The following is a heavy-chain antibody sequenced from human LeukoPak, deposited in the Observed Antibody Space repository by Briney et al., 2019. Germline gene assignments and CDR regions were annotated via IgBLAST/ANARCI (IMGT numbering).Heavy chain of an antibody. CDR1: GYTFTGYY. Sequence: SCKASGYTFTGYYMHWVRQAPGKGLAWVAVVPDDGSSPSYAASVKGRFTISRDNSKNTVVLEMNSLNVDDTAIYYCARQSLAASGLDSWGQGMLVTVSS. J-gene: IGHJ4*02. D-gene: IGHD6-13*01. CDR3: ARQSLAASGLDS. CDR2: VPDDGSSP. V-gene: IGHV3-30*04.